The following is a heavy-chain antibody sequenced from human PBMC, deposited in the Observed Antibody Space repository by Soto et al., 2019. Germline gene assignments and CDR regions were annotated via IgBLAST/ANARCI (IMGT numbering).Heavy chain of an antibody. CDR1: GFTFSNAW. Sequence: PGGSLRLSCAASGFTFSNAWMSWVRQAPGKGLEWVGRIKSKTDGGTTDYAAPVKGRFTISRDNSKNTLSLQMSSLTADDTAIYYCVREGRGSFDFWGRGTMVTVSS. V-gene: IGHV3-15*01. CDR3: VREGRGSFDF. CDR2: IKSKTDGGTT. D-gene: IGHD5-12*01. J-gene: IGHJ3*01.